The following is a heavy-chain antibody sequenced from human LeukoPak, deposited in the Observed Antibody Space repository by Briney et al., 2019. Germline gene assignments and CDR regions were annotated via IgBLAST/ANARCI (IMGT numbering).Heavy chain of an antibody. D-gene: IGHD5-18*01. CDR3: ARRKRQGGIHAPKYYFDY. CDR2: IYHSGST. V-gene: IGHV4-38-2*02. J-gene: IGHJ4*02. Sequence: SETLSLTCTVSGYSISSGYYWGWIRQPPGKGLEWIGSIYHSGSTYYNPSLKSRVTISVDTSKNQFSLKLSSVTAADTAVYYCARRKRQGGIHAPKYYFDYWGQGALVTVSS. CDR1: GYSISSGYY.